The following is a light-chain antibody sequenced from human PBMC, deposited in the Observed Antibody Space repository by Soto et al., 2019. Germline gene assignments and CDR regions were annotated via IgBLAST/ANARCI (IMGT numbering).Light chain of an antibody. CDR2: AAS. CDR3: QQSYSTPRT. Sequence: DIQMTQSPSSLSASVGYRVTITCLASQSISSYLNWYQQKPGKAPKLLIYAASSLQSGVPSSFSGSGSGTDFPLTISSLQPEDFETYYCQQSYSTPRTFGGGTKVDTK. J-gene: IGKJ4*01. CDR1: QSISSY. V-gene: IGKV1-39*01.